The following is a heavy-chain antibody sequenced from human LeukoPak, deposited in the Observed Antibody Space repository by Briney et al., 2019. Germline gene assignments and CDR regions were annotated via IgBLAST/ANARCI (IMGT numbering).Heavy chain of an antibody. J-gene: IGHJ4*02. D-gene: IGHD3-9*01. CDR3: AGSILTGYPNFDY. CDR1: GFTFSSYG. CDR2: IRYDGSNK. V-gene: IGHV3-30*02. Sequence: GGSLRLSCAASGFTFSSYGMHWVRQAPGKGLEWVAFIRYDGSNKYYADSVKGRFTISRDNAKNSLYLQMNSLRAEDTAVYYCAGSILTGYPNFDYWGQGTLVTVSS.